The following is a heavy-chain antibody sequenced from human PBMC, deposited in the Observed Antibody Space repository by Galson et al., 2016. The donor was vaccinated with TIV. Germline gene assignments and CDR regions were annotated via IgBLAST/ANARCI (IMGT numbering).Heavy chain of an antibody. J-gene: IGHJ4*02. CDR3: AKMDSSGFDYVRRFDF. CDR1: GFTFSNFA. CDR2: ISAGGGRT. D-gene: IGHD3-22*01. Sequence: SLRLSCATSGFTFSNFAVSWVRQAPGKGLEWVSAISAGGGRTNYADSVKGRFTISRDNPKNTLYPQMSSLRADDTAVYFCAKMDSSGFDYVRRFDFWGQGTLATVSS. V-gene: IGHV3-23*01.